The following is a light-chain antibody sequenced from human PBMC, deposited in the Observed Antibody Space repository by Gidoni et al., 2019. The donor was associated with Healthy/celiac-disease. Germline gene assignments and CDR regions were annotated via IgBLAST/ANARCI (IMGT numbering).Light chain of an antibody. CDR3: QSYDSSLSAYVV. CDR1: SSNIGAGYD. CDR2: GTR. V-gene: IGLV1-40*01. J-gene: IGLJ2*01. Sequence: QSVRTQPPSVSGAPRQRGTISCTGSSSNIGAGYDVHWYQQLPGPAPTLLIYGTRNRPPGAPVRFSGSKSGTSASLAITGLQAEDEADYYCQSYDSSLSAYVVFGGGTKLPVL.